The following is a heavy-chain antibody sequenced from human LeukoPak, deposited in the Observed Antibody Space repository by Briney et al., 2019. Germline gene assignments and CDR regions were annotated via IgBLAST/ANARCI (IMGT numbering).Heavy chain of an antibody. Sequence: SEPLPLTCSVSGDSISCSFWSWLRPPPGKGLAWIGYVYHTGHTHYSPSLKSRVTVSLDTSRNQVSLLLSSVTAADTAVYYCARHRFGHLFDYWGQGTLVFVSS. CDR2: VYHTGHT. CDR1: GDSISCSF. V-gene: IGHV4-59*08. D-gene: IGHD3-16*01. J-gene: IGHJ4*02. CDR3: ARHRFGHLFDY.